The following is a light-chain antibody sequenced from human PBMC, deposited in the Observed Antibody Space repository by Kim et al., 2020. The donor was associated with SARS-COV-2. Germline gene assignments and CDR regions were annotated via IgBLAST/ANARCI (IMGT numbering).Light chain of an antibody. V-gene: IGLV1-44*01. CDR2: IYD. Sequence: QRVTISCSARSPNTGSNTVNWYRLFPGTAPKPLIEIYDRRPSGVSDRVSCSKSGTSASLAISGLRSEDEADYYCATWDDSLDVWMFGGGTQLTVL. CDR3: ATWDDSLDVWM. J-gene: IGLJ3*02. CDR1: SPNTGSNT.